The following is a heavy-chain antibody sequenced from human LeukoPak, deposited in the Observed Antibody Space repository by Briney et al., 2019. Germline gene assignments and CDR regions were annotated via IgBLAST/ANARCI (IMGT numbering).Heavy chain of an antibody. J-gene: IGHJ5*02. V-gene: IGHV5-51*01. D-gene: IGHD3-22*01. Sequence: GESLKISCKGSGYSFTSYWIGWVRQMPGKGLEWMGIIYPGDSDTRYSPSFQGQVTISADKSISTAYLQWSSLKASDTAMYYCARLGYYYDIRRYNWFDPWGQGTLVTVSS. CDR1: GYSFTSYW. CDR3: ARLGYYYDIRRYNWFDP. CDR2: IYPGDSDT.